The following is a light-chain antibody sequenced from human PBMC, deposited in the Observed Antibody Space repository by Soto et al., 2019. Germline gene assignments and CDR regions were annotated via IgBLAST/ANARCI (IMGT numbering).Light chain of an antibody. Sequence: DIQMTQSPSSVSASIGDTVTITCRASQDINVYLNWYQQKPGEVPKLLIYAASTLHSGVPSRFTGSGSETDFTLTIRSLQPEDFATYYCQHGYVAPYSLGQGTKVDIE. J-gene: IGKJ2*03. CDR2: AAS. CDR3: QHGYVAPYS. CDR1: QDINVY. V-gene: IGKV1-39*01.